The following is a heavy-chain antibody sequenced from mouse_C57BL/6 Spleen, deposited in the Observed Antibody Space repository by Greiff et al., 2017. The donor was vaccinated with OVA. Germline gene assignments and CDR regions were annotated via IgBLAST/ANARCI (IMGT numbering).Heavy chain of an antibody. Sequence: VQLQESGAELMKPGASVKLSCKATGYTFTGYWLEWVQQRPGHGLEWIGEILPGSGSTNYNEKFKGKATFTADTSSNTAYMQLSSLTTEDSAIYYCARSLYYYGSSYGYFDVWGTGTTVTVSS. CDR2: ILPGSGST. V-gene: IGHV1-9*01. J-gene: IGHJ1*03. CDR1: GYTFTGYW. D-gene: IGHD1-1*01. CDR3: ARSLYYYGSSYGYFDV.